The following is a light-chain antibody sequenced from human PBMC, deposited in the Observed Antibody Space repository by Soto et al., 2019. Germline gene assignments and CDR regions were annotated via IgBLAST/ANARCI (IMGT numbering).Light chain of an antibody. CDR2: GAS. V-gene: IGKV3-15*01. J-gene: IGKJ1*01. CDR3: QQYNNWPVT. Sequence: EIVMTQSPATLSVSPGERATLPCRASQSISSNLAWYQQKPGQAPRLLIYGASTRATGIPARFSGSGSGTEFTLIISSLQSEDFAVYYCQQYNNWPVTFGQGTKVEIK. CDR1: QSISSN.